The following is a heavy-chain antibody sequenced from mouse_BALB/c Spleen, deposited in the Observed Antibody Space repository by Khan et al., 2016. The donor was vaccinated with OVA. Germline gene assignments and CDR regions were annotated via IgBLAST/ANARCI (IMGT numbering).Heavy chain of an antibody. D-gene: IGHD2-3*01. CDR3: ARPAYDGYYDC. Sequence: QVRLQQSGPELVRPGVSVKISCKGSGYTFTDYAMHWVKQSHAKSLEWIGLISTYSGNTNYNQKFKGKATMTVDKSSSTAYLELPRLTSEDSAIYYCARPAYDGYYDCWGQGTTFTVSS. J-gene: IGHJ2*01. V-gene: IGHV1S137*01. CDR2: ISTYSGNT. CDR1: GYTFTDYA.